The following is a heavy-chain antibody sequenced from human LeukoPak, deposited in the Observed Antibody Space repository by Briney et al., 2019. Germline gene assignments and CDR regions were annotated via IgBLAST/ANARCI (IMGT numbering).Heavy chain of an antibody. CDR2: IYYSGST. CDR3: ARDMKVGVIGYDFYYYYGMDV. D-gene: IGHD5-12*01. Sequence: SETLSLTRTVSGGSISSYYGSWIREPPGQGVEGRGDIYYSGSTNYNPSPKSRVTISLDTSKTQFSLKLRSVTAADTAADYCARDMKVGVIGYDFYYYYGMDVWGKGTTVTVSS. CDR1: GGSISSYY. J-gene: IGHJ6*04. V-gene: IGHV4-59*01.